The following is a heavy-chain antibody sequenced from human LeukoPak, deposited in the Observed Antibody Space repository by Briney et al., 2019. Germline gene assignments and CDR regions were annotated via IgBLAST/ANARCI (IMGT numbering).Heavy chain of an antibody. V-gene: IGHV3-30*04. CDR2: ISYDGSNK. D-gene: IGHD3-22*01. CDR3: ARDKYPLTMIVRGRAFDI. CDR1: GFTFSSYA. J-gene: IGHJ3*02. Sequence: GGSLRLSCAASGFTFSSYAMHWVRQTPGKGLEWVSVISYDGSNKYYADSVKGRFTISRDNSKNTLYLQMNSLRAEDTAVYYCARDKYPLTMIVRGRAFDIWGQGTMVTVSS.